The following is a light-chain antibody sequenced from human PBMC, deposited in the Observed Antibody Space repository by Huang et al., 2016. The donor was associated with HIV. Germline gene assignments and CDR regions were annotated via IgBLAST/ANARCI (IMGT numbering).Light chain of an antibody. CDR2: GSP. V-gene: IGKV3-15*01. J-gene: IGKJ1*01. CDR3: QQYNTSPRT. Sequence: ENLMTQSPSTLSVSPGESATLSCRASQSVFKNLAWYQQNPGQAPKLLIYGSPTRAAGIPDRFSGSGSGTDFTLTISSLQSEDFAVYYCQQYNTSPRTFGQGTKVEV. CDR1: QSVFKN.